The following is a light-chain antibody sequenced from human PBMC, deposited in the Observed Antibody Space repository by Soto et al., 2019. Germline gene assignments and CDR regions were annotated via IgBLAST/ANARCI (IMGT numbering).Light chain of an antibody. Sequence: AIPLTQSPSSLSASVGDRVTITCRASQGISSALAWYQQKPGKPPKLLIYDAPTLESGVPSRFSGSGSGTDFTLTISSLQPEDFATYYCQQFNSYPLTFGGGTRVEIK. J-gene: IGKJ4*01. CDR2: DAP. CDR3: QQFNSYPLT. CDR1: QGISSA. V-gene: IGKV1-13*02.